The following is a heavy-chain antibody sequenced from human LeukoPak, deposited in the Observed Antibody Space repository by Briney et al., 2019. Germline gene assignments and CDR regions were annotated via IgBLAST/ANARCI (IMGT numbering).Heavy chain of an antibody. Sequence: GGSLRLSCAASGFTFNDYYINWIRQAPGKGLEWVSYISSSGLTTVYADSVKGRFTITRDNAHNFMSLQMNSLRPEDTAVYYCASDTNNGLDVWGRGTTVTVSS. CDR1: GFTFNDYY. V-gene: IGHV3-11*01. D-gene: IGHD1-14*01. CDR2: ISSSGLTT. CDR3: ASDTNNGLDV. J-gene: IGHJ6*02.